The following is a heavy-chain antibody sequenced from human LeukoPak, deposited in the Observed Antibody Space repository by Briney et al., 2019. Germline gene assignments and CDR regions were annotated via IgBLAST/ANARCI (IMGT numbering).Heavy chain of an antibody. CDR3: ASSPAAVSSNWFDP. J-gene: IGHJ5*02. CDR1: GGSFSGYY. Sequence: PSETLSLTCAVYGGSFSGYYWSWIRQPPGKGLEWIGEINHSGSTNYNPSLKSRVTISVDTSKNQFSLKLSSGTAADTAVYYCASSPAAVSSNWFDPWGQGTLVTVSS. V-gene: IGHV4-34*01. CDR2: INHSGST. D-gene: IGHD6-13*01.